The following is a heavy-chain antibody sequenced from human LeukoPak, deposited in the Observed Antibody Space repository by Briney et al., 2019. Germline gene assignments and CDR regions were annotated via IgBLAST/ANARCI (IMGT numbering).Heavy chain of an antibody. CDR2: ISSSSSYI. Sequence: PGGSLRLSCAASGFTFSNSKLNWVRQAPGKGLEWVSSISSSSSYIYYADSVKGRFTISRDNAKNSLYLQMNSLRAEDTAVYYCARDSSAKRIVVVPAARKNHNWFDPWGQGTLVTVSS. D-gene: IGHD2-2*01. CDR3: ARDSSAKRIVVVPAARKNHNWFDP. CDR1: GFTFSNSK. V-gene: IGHV3-21*01. J-gene: IGHJ5*02.